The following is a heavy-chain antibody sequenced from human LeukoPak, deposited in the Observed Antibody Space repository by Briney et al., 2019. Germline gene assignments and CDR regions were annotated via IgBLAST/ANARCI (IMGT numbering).Heavy chain of an antibody. CDR1: GGSISTGGYC. V-gene: IGHV4-31*03. D-gene: IGHD3-9*01. Sequence: SGTLSLTCTVSGGSISTGGYCWSWIRQHPGEGLGWIGYIYYSGSTYYNPSVKSRVTISVATSKNQSSLKLSSVTAADTAVYYCARVSLYYDILTGYSPYYFDYWGQGTLVTVSS. CDR3: ARVSLYYDILTGYSPYYFDY. CDR2: IYYSGST. J-gene: IGHJ4*02.